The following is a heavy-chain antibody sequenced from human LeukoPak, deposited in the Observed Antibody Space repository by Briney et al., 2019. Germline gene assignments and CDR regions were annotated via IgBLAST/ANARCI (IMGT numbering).Heavy chain of an antibody. V-gene: IGHV5-51*01. CDR3: ATRAVEVYTIPPALDI. Sequence: GESLKISCKGSGYNFTSYWIGWVRQMPGKGLEWMGIIYPADSDTRYSPSFQGQVTISADKSISTAYLQWSTLKASDTAMYYCATRAVEVYTIPPALDIWSQGTMVTVSS. D-gene: IGHD2-8*01. J-gene: IGHJ3*02. CDR2: IYPADSDT. CDR1: GYNFTSYW.